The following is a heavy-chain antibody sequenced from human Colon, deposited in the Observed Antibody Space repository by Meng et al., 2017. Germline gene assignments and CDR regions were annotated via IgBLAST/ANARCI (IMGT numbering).Heavy chain of an antibody. Sequence: ASVKVSCKASGYTFTDYFMHWLRQAPGQRLEWMGYIDPNSGGTTFAQKFQGRVTMTRDTSISTVYMDLYSMTSDDTAVYYCARGPSSGAFDIWGKGTMVTVSS. CDR1: GYTFTDYF. CDR2: IDPNSGGT. CDR3: ARGPSSGAFDI. J-gene: IGHJ3*02. V-gene: IGHV1-2*02.